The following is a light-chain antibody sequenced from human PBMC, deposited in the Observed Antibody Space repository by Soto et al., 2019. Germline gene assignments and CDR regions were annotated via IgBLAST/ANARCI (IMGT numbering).Light chain of an antibody. J-gene: IGLJ3*02. V-gene: IGLV2-8*01. Sequence: QSALTQPPSASGSPGQSVTISCTGTSRDVGGYNYVYWYQQHQGKAPKLMIYEVSKRPSGVPDRFSGSKSGNTASLTVSGLQAEDESDYYCSSYAGSNMVFGGGTKLTVL. CDR2: EVS. CDR1: SRDVGGYNY. CDR3: SSYAGSNMV.